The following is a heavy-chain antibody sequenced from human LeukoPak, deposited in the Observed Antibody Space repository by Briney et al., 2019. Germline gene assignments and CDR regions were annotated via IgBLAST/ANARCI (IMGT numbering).Heavy chain of an antibody. V-gene: IGHV3-21*01. CDR3: ARDDQGSSWYLGHSDAFDI. Sequence: PGGSLRLSCAASGFTFSSSWMTWVRQAPGKGLEWVSSISSGSSYTYYGDSVKGRFTISRDNTKKPLYLQMNSLRAEDTAVYYCARDDQGSSWYLGHSDAFDIWGQGTMVTVSS. CDR1: GFTFSSSW. D-gene: IGHD6-13*01. CDR2: ISSGSSYT. J-gene: IGHJ3*02.